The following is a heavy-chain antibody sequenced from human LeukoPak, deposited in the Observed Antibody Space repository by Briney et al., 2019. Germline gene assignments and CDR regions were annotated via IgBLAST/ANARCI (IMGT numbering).Heavy chain of an antibody. CDR1: GFTFSSYG. Sequence: PGGSLILSCAASGFTFSSYGISWVRQAPGKGLEWVSGISPSGGTSYYADSVKGRFTISRDNSKNTMYLQMNSLRAEDTALYYCARDRDWGAFDPWGQGTLVTVSS. V-gene: IGHV3-23*01. CDR3: ARDRDWGAFDP. CDR2: ISPSGGTS. D-gene: IGHD3/OR15-3a*01. J-gene: IGHJ5*02.